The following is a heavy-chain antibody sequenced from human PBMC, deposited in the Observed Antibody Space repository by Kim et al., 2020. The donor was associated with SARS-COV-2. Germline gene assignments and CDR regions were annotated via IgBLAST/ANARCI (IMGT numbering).Heavy chain of an antibody. D-gene: IGHD7-27*01. Sequence: GGSLRLSCAASGFTFSSYTMSWVRQAPGKGLEWVSGISGGSVTTSYADSVKGRFTISRDNSKNTLYLQMNSLRADDTAVYYCAKLTVSAPVDYWDQG. CDR3: AKLTVSAPVDY. J-gene: IGHJ4*02. CDR1: GFTFSSYT. V-gene: IGHV3-23*01. CDR2: ISGGSVTT.